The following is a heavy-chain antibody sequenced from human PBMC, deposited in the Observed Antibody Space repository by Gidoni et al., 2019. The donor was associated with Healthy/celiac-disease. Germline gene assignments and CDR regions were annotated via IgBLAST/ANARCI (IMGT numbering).Heavy chain of an antibody. V-gene: IGHV3-23*01. CDR1: GFTFSSYP. J-gene: IGHJ6*02. CDR2: ISGSGGST. D-gene: IGHD6-19*01. CDR3: AKTLQAVAGTYYYYYGMDV. Sequence: EVQLLESGGGLVQPGGSLRLSCTAAGFTFSSYPMSGVRQAPGKGLEWVSAISGSGGSTYYADSVKGRFTISRDNSKNTLYLQMNSLRAEDTAVYYCAKTLQAVAGTYYYYYGMDVWGQGTTVTVSS.